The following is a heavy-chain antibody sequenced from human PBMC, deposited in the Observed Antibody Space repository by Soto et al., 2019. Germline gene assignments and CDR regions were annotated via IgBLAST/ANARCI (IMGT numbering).Heavy chain of an antibody. CDR1: GFTVSSNY. Sequence: EVQLVETGGGLIQPGGSLRLSCAASGFTVSSNYMSWFRQAPGKGLVLVSVIYSGGSTYYADSVKGRFTISRDNSKNTLYLQMNSLRAEDTAVYYCARDTGDSYGSTSLFDYWGQGTLVTVSS. CDR3: ARDTGDSYGSTSLFDY. J-gene: IGHJ4*02. D-gene: IGHD5-18*01. V-gene: IGHV3-53*02. CDR2: IYSGGST.